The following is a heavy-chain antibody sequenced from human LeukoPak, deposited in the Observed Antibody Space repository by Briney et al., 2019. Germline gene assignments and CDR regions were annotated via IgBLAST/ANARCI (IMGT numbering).Heavy chain of an antibody. Sequence: HGESLKISCKGSGYSFTSYWISWVRQMPGKGLEWMGRIDPSDSYTNYSPSFQGHVTISADKSTSTAYLQWSSLKASDTAMYYCARHDAAGAQGGFFDYWGQGTLVTVSS. D-gene: IGHD2-15*01. J-gene: IGHJ4*02. CDR1: GYSFTSYW. CDR3: ARHDAAGAQGGFFDY. CDR2: IDPSDSYT. V-gene: IGHV5-10-1*01.